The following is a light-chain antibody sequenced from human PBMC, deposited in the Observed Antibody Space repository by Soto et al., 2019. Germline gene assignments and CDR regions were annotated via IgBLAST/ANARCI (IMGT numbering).Light chain of an antibody. CDR1: ESVGSSS. CDR3: QQYVRSPST. Sequence: EIVLTQSPGTLSLSTGERATLSCRASESVGSSSLAWYQQKFGQAPRLLMYGVSIRANGIPDRFRGSGSGTDFTLTISRLEPEDFGLYYCQQYVRSPSTFGQGTKVEIK. J-gene: IGKJ2*01. V-gene: IGKV3-20*01. CDR2: GVS.